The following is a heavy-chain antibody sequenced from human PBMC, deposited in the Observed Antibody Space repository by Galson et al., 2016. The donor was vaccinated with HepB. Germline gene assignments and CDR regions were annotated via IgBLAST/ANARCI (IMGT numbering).Heavy chain of an antibody. CDR2: IYHSGST. CDR1: GVSISGTNW. J-gene: IGHJ6*02. Sequence: SETLSLTCAVSGVSISGTNWWSWVRQPPGKGLEWIGEIYHSGSTNYNPSLRSRVTISVDTSKNQFSLNLNSVTAADTALYYCVRNGYYCLDAWGQGTTVTVSS. V-gene: IGHV4-4*02. CDR3: VRNGYYCLDA.